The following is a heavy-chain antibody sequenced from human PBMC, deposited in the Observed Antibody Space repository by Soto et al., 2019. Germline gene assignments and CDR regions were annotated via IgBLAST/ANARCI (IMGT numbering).Heavy chain of an antibody. CDR3: ARDSGITNDY. CDR1: GFTFSTYA. J-gene: IGHJ4*02. CDR2: IHNNGDT. D-gene: IGHD6-13*01. V-gene: IGHV3-53*01. Sequence: GGSLRLSCAASGFTFSTYAMGWVRQAPGKGLEWVSVIHNNGDTYYADSVKGRFTISRDNSKNTLYLQMDSLRADDSAVYFCARDSGITNDYWGRGTMVTVSS.